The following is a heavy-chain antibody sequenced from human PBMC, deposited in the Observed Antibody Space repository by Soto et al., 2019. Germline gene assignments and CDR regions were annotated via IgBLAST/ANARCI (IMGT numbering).Heavy chain of an antibody. J-gene: IGHJ6*03. CDR3: ATLPLSPGGNTYYYYMDV. D-gene: IGHD2-15*01. Sequence: SETLSLTCTVSGGSISSSSYYWGWIRQPPGKGLEWIGSIYYSGSTYYNPSLKSRVTISVDTSKNQFSLKLSSVTAADTAVYYCATLPLSPGGNTYYYYMDVWGKGTTVTVSS. V-gene: IGHV4-39*01. CDR1: GGSISSSSYY. CDR2: IYYSGST.